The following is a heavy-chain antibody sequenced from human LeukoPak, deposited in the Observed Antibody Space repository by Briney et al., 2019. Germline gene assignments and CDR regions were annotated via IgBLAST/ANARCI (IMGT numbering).Heavy chain of an antibody. CDR1: GFTFSNYA. Sequence: GGSLTLFCGASGFTFSNYAMSRVRQATGKALAWVSSISGSGGSTDYADSVKGRFTMARDNSRNTVYVQMKSLSAEETAVYYCAKTDSSGYYYTHFNYWGQGTLVTVSS. CDR2: ISGSGGST. CDR3: AKTDSSGYYYTHFNY. V-gene: IGHV3-23*01. J-gene: IGHJ4*02. D-gene: IGHD3-22*01.